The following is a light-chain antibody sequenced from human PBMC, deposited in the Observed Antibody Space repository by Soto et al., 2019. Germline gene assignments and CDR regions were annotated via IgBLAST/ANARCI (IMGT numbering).Light chain of an antibody. V-gene: IGLV1-44*01. CDR3: PAWDDSLGAYV. CDR1: NSNIGTNT. J-gene: IGLJ1*01. Sequence: QSVLTQPPSASGTPGQRVTISCSGSNSNIGTNTVNWYQQLPGTAPRLLIYTNNQRPSGVPQRFSGSKTGTSASLAIGGLQSEDGADHYCPAWDDSLGAYVFGTGTKVTVL. CDR2: TNN.